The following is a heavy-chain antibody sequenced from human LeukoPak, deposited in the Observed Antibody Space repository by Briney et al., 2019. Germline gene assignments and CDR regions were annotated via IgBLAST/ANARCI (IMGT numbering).Heavy chain of an antibody. J-gene: IGHJ6*03. CDR1: GGSFSGYY. CDR3: ARCHYYGSGSYYSYYYYMDA. V-gene: IGHV4-34*01. Sequence: SETLSLTCAVYGGSFSGYYWSWIRQPPGKGLEWIGEINHSGSTNYNPSLKSRVTISVDTSKNQFSLKLSSVTAADTAVYYCARCHYYGSGSYYSYYYYMDAWGKGTTVTVSS. CDR2: INHSGST. D-gene: IGHD3-10*01.